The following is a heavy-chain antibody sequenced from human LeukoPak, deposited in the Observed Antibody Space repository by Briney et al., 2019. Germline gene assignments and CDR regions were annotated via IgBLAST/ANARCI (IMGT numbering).Heavy chain of an antibody. CDR1: GFTFSSYS. D-gene: IGHD2-15*01. V-gene: IGHV3-21*01. J-gene: IGHJ6*02. CDR3: GRGPKAGGPHHDMDV. Sequence: GGSLRLSCAASGFTFSSYSMNWVRQAPGKGLEWVSSISSSSSYIYYADSVKGRFTISRDNAKNSLYLQMNSLRAEDTAVYYCGRGPKAGGPHHDMDVWGRGTTVTVSS. CDR2: ISSSSSYI.